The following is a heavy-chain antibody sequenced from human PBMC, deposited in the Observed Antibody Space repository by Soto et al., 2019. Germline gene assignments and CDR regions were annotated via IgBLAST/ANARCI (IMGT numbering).Heavy chain of an antibody. J-gene: IGHJ5*02. CDR3: ARDRAGYSSVWVS. CDR1: GFTFTDYY. Sequence: QVQLVESGGGLVKPGGSLRLSCVASGFTFTDYYMTWIRQAPGKGLEWVSYISSTSRYTNYADSVKGRFTISRDDAKNSLYLQVSSLRSDDTAISFCARDRAGYSSVWVSWGQGTVVTVSS. V-gene: IGHV3-11*06. CDR2: ISSTSRYT. D-gene: IGHD6-19*01.